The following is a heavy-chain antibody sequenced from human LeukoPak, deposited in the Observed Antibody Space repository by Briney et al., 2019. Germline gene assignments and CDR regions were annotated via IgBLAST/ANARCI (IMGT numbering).Heavy chain of an antibody. J-gene: IGHJ4*02. CDR3: ASGAGWESGY. CDR1: GSTSSRNF. CDR2: IDQDGSEK. Sequence: GGSLRLSCAVSGSTSSRNFMSRVRQTPEKGLEWVANIDQDGSEKNYVDSVKGRFTISRDNAKNSLFLQMNSLRAEDTAIYYCASGAGWESGYWGQGTLVTVPS. D-gene: IGHD1-26*01. V-gene: IGHV3-7*01.